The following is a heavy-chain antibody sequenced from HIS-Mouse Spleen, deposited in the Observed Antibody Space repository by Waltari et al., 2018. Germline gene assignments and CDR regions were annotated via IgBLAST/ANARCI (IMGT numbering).Heavy chain of an antibody. V-gene: IGHV3-15*01. J-gene: IGHJ4*02. D-gene: IGHD6-6*01. CDR2: MKSKTDGGTT. Sequence: EVQLVESGGGLVKPGGSLRLSCAASGFTFSNAWMSWVRQAPGKGLEVVGRMKSKTDGGTTDYAAPVKGRFTISRDDSKNTLYLQMNSLKTEDTAVYYCTTVSSSFDYWGQGTLVTVSS. CDR3: TTVSSSFDY. CDR1: GFTFSNAW.